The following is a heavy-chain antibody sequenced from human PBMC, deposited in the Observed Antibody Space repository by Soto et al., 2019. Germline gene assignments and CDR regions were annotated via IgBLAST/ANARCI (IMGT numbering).Heavy chain of an antibody. D-gene: IGHD3-22*01. CDR2: ISGSGGST. CDR3: ARKMYYYDSSRPHAFDI. CDR1: GFTFSSYA. V-gene: IGHV3-23*01. Sequence: GGSLRLSCAASGFTFSSYAMSWVRQAPGKGLEWVSAISGSGGSTYYADSVKGRFTISRDNSKNTLYLQMNSLRAEDTAVYYCARKMYYYDSSRPHAFDIWGQGTMVTVSS. J-gene: IGHJ3*02.